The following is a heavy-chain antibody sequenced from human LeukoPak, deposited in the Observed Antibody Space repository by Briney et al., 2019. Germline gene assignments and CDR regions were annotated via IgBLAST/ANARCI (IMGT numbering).Heavy chain of an antibody. CDR2: IYPGDSDT. CDR1: GYSFTSYW. V-gene: IGHV5-51*01. Sequence: GESLKISCKASGYSFTSYWIAWVRQMPGKGLEYMGIIYPGDSDTRYSPSFQGQVTISADKSTSTTFLQWSSLRASDTATYYCARPSDMSGTTLHWYFDLWGRGTLDTVSS. CDR3: ARPSDMSGTTLHWYFDL. J-gene: IGHJ2*01. D-gene: IGHD1-7*01.